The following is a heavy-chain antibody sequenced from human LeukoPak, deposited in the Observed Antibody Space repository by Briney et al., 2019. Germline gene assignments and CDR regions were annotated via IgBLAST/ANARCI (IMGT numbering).Heavy chain of an antibody. CDR3: AKARGSYYYYYFDY. CDR2: ISWNSGSI. CDR1: GFTFDDYA. V-gene: IGHV3-9*01. Sequence: QPGRSLRLSCAASGFTFDDYAMLWVRQAPGKGLEWVSGISWNSGSIGYADSVKGRFTISRDNAKNSLYLQMNSLRAEDTALYYCAKARGSYYYYYFDYWGQGTLVTVSS. D-gene: IGHD1-26*01. J-gene: IGHJ4*02.